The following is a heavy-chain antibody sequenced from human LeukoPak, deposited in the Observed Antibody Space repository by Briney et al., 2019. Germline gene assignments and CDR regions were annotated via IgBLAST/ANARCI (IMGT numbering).Heavy chain of an antibody. V-gene: IGHV4-39*01. Sequence: SETLSLTCTVSGGSISSSSYYWGWIRQPPGKGLEWIGSIYYSGSTYYNPSLKSRVTISVDTSKNQFSLKLSSVTPADTAVYYCARLPDCSSTSCYLPYNWFDPWGQGTLVTVSS. CDR2: IYYSGST. J-gene: IGHJ5*02. D-gene: IGHD2-2*01. CDR3: ARLPDCSSTSCYLPYNWFDP. CDR1: GGSISSSSYY.